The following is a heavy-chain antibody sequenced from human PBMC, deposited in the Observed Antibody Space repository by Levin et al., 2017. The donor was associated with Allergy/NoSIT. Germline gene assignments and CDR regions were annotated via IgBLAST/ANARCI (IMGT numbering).Heavy chain of an antibody. J-gene: IGHJ4*01. V-gene: IGHV3-53*01. CDR3: ARSYGSGRDFDY. CDR1: GFSVSSQY. CDR2: IHADEST. D-gene: IGHD3-10*01. Sequence: GGSLRLSCVASGFSVSSQYMSWVRQAPGKGLEWVSVIHADESTYYGDSVKGRLTISRDNSENTLYLQMNSLRAEDTAVYYCARSYGSGRDFDYWGHGTLVTVSS.